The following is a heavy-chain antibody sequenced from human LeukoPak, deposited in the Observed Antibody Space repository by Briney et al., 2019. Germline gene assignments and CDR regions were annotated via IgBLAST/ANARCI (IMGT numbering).Heavy chain of an antibody. V-gene: IGHV4-59*08. CDR1: GGSISSYY. CDR2: IYYSGST. CDR3: ARDYDILTGSDY. Sequence: KPSETLSLTCTVSGGSISSYYWSWIRQPPGKGLEGIGYIYYSGSTNYNPSLKSRVTISVDTSKKQFSLKLSSVTAADTAVYYCARDYDILTGSDYWGQGTLVTVSS. D-gene: IGHD3-9*01. J-gene: IGHJ4*02.